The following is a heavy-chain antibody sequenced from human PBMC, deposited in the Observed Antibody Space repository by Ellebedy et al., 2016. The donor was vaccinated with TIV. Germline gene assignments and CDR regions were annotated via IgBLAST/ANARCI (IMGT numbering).Heavy chain of an antibody. CDR3: SRSTISNPTAAFDI. Sequence: MPSETLSLTCSVSGGSISSHYWSWIRQAPGKGLEWIGYIYYSGSTHYNPSLQSRVTLSVDTSKTQFSLKLSSVTATETAVYYCSRSTISNPTAAFDIWGQGTMVTVSS. CDR1: GGSISSHY. D-gene: IGHD4-17*01. CDR2: IYYSGST. V-gene: IGHV4-59*08. J-gene: IGHJ3*02.